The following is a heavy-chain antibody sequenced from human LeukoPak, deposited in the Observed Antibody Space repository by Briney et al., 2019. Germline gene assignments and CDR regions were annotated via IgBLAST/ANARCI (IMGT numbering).Heavy chain of an antibody. CDR1: GFTLRSHG. V-gene: IGHV3-30*18. Sequence: GKSLTLSCAASGFTLRSHGMHWVRQAPGKGLEWVAVISYDESNKHYADSVKGRFTISRDTSRNTLYLQMDSLRAEDTALYYCAKDSSTGWYYFGYWGQGTVVTVSS. J-gene: IGHJ4*02. CDR3: AKDSSTGWYYFGY. D-gene: IGHD2-2*01. CDR2: ISYDESNK.